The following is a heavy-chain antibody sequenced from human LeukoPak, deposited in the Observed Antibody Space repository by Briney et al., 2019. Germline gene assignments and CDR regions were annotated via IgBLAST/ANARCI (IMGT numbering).Heavy chain of an antibody. J-gene: IGHJ4*02. D-gene: IGHD3-22*01. Sequence: GGSLRLSCAASGFTFSSYWMSWVRQAPGKGLEWVANIKQDGSGKYYVDSVKGRFTISRDNAKNSLYLQMNSLRAEDTAVYYCARDLYRIVVVPHYFDYWGQGTLVTVSS. CDR3: ARDLYRIVVVPHYFDY. CDR2: IKQDGSGK. CDR1: GFTFSSYW. V-gene: IGHV3-7*01.